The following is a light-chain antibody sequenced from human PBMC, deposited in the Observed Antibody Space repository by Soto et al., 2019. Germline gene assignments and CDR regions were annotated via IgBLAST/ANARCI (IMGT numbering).Light chain of an antibody. J-gene: IGKJ1*01. CDR1: QAVNTR. V-gene: IGKV3D-15*01. CDR2: LAS. CDR3: QQYNNWPRT. Sequence: EIVLTQSPATLSSFPGDRVTLSCRASQAVNTRLAWYQHKPGQAPRLLIYLASNRAAGVPARFSGSGSGTDFTLTISSLQSEDFAVYYCQQYNNWPRTFGQGTKVDI.